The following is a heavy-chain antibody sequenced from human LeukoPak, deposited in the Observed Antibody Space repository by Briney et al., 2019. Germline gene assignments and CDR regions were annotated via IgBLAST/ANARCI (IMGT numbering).Heavy chain of an antibody. CDR1: GFIFSSYE. Sequence: GGSLRLSCAASGFIFSSYEMNWVRQAPGKGLEWVSYISSSASTIYCADSVKGRFTISRDNAKNSLYLQMNSLRVEDTAVYYCARGPEGYWGQGTLVTVSS. V-gene: IGHV3-48*03. J-gene: IGHJ4*02. CDR3: ARGPEGY. CDR2: ISSSASTI. D-gene: IGHD1-14*01.